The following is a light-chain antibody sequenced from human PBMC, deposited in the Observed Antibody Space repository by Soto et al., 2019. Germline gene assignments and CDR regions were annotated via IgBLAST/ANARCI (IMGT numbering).Light chain of an antibody. V-gene: IGLV2-11*01. J-gene: IGLJ1*01. CDR1: SSDVGAYNH. CDR2: DVS. CDR3: CSHAGSSVV. Sequence: QSALTQPRSVSGSPGQSVTISCTGTSSDVGAYNHVSWYQQHPGKAPKLMIYDVSKRPSGVPDRFSGSKSGNTASLTISGLQAEDEADYYCCSHAGSSVVFGTGTKHRP.